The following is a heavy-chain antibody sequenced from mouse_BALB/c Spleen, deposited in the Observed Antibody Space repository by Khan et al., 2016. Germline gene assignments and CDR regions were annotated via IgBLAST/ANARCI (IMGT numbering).Heavy chain of an antibody. D-gene: IGHD1-1*01. J-gene: IGHJ4*01. V-gene: IGHV1-26*01. CDR1: GYSFTGYY. CDR2: VNPNNGGT. CDR3: LRDAMDY. Sequence: VQLKQSGPDLVKPGASVKISCKASGYSFTGYYIYWVKQSHGKSLEWIGRVNPNNGGTSYKQKFKGKAVFTIDKSSTTPYMELRSLTSEDSAVYYCLRDAMDYWGQGTSVTVSS.